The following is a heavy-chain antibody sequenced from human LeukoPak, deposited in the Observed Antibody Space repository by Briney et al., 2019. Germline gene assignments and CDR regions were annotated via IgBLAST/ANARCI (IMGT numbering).Heavy chain of an antibody. V-gene: IGHV4-4*07. CDR2: IYTSGST. Sequence: SETLSLTCTVSGGSISSYYWSWIRQPAGKGLEWIGRIYTSGSTNYNPSLKSRVTMSVDTSKNQFSLKLSSVTAADTAVYYCARVGIVDHYYYYYYMDVWGKGITVTVSS. CDR1: GGSISSYY. D-gene: IGHD2-15*01. CDR3: ARVGIVDHYYYYYYMDV. J-gene: IGHJ6*03.